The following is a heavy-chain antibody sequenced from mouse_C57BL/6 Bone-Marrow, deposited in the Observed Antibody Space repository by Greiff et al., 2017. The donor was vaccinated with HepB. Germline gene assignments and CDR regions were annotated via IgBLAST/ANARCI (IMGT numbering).Heavy chain of an antibody. J-gene: IGHJ2*01. CDR1: GFTFSSYA. D-gene: IGHD3-1*01. V-gene: IGHV5-9-1*02. Sequence: EVQRVESGEGLVKPGGSLKLSCAASGFTFSSYAMSWVRQTPEKRLEWVAYISSGGDYIYYADTVKGRFTISRDNARNTLYLQMSSLKSEDTAMYYCTRDRAGPYYFDYWGQGTTLTVSS. CDR2: ISSGGDYI. CDR3: TRDRAGPYYFDY.